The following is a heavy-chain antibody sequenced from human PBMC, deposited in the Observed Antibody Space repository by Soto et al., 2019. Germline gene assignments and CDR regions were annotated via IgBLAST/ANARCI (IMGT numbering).Heavy chain of an antibody. Sequence: ASVKVSCKASGYTFTSYGISCVRQAPGQVLEWMGWISAYNGNTNYAQKLQGRVTMTTDTSTSTAYMELRSLRSDDTAVYYCASSMVITNFYFDYWGQGTLVTVSS. J-gene: IGHJ4*02. CDR2: ISAYNGNT. CDR3: ASSMVITNFYFDY. V-gene: IGHV1-18*04. D-gene: IGHD3-22*01. CDR1: GYTFTSYG.